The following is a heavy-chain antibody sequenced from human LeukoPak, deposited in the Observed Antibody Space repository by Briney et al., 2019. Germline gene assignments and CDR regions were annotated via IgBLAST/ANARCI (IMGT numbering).Heavy chain of an antibody. CDR1: GFTFDDYA. CDR3: AVSNWMDP. CDR2: MNWNGGNV. J-gene: IGHJ5*02. V-gene: IGHV3-9*01. Sequence: GGSLRLSCAASGFTFDDYAMHWVRQAPGKGLEWVSGMNWNGGNVNYADSVLGRFTISRDNAKNTLHLQMDSLTVEDTAVYYCAVSNWMDPWGQGTLVTVSS.